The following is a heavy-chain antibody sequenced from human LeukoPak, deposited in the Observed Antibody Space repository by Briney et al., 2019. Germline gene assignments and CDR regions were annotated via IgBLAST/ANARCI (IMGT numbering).Heavy chain of an antibody. CDR2: INPSGGST. D-gene: IGHD1-26*01. CDR1: TYTFSSYY. CDR3: ARVESWEHSGSSQDAIDI. Sequence: ASVKVSCKASTYTFSSYYIHWVRQAPGQGLEWMGIINPSGGSTIYAQKFQGRLTMTRDMSTSTVYMELTSLRSEDTAVYYCARVESWEHSGSSQDAIDIWGQATMVTVSS. V-gene: IGHV1-46*01. J-gene: IGHJ3*02.